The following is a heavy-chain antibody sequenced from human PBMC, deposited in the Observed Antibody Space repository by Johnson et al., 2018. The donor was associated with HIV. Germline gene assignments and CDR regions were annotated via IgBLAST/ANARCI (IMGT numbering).Heavy chain of an antibody. V-gene: IGHV3-NL1*01. CDR3: ASEGVVGVKDGLI. CDR2: INSDGSST. Sequence: QVQLVESGGGVVQPGRSLRLSCAASGFTFSSYGMHWVRQAPGKGLEWVSRINSDGSSTSYADSVKGRFTISRDNSKNTLSLQMNSLRAEDTAVYYCASEGVVGVKDGLIWGQGTMVTVSS. CDR1: GFTFSSYG. D-gene: IGHD1-26*01. J-gene: IGHJ3*02.